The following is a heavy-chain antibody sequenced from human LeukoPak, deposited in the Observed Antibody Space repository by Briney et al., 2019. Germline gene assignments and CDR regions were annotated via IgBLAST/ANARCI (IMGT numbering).Heavy chain of an antibody. V-gene: IGHV5-51*01. CDR2: IYPTDSDT. D-gene: IGHD6-19*01. CDR3: ARRSVADDP. Sequence: GESLKSSCKASGYSFTSCWIGWLRQMPGKGLEWIGIIYPTDSDTIYNPSFEGQVTISADKSITTAYLQWSSLKASDTAIYYCARRSVADDPWGQGTLVTVSS. J-gene: IGHJ5*02. CDR1: GYSFTSCW.